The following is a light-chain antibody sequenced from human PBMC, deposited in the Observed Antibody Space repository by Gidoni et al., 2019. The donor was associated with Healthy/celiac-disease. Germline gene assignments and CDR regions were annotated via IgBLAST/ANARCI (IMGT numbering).Light chain of an antibody. CDR2: GAS. V-gene: IGKV3-15*01. J-gene: IGKJ1*01. Sequence: EIVMTQSPAPLSVSPGERATLSCRASQSVSSNLAWYQQKPGQAPRLLIYGASTRATGIPARFSGSGSGTEFTLTISSLQSEDFAVYYCQQYNNWWTFXQXTKVEIK. CDR3: QQYNNWWT. CDR1: QSVSSN.